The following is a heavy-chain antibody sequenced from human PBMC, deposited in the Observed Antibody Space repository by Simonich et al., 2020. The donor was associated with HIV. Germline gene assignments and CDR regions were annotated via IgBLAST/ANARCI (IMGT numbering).Heavy chain of an antibody. CDR2: INHGGSA. V-gene: IGHV4-34*01. J-gene: IGHJ4*02. D-gene: IGHD7-27*01. CDR1: GGSFSGYY. CDR3: ASVRFELGGSDFDY. Sequence: VQLQQWGAGLLKPSETLSLTCAVYGGSFSGYYWSWIRQPPGKGLEWIGEINHGGSAKYNPSLKSRVTISVDTSKNQFSLKLSSVTAADTAVYYCASVRFELGGSDFDYWGQGTLVTVSS.